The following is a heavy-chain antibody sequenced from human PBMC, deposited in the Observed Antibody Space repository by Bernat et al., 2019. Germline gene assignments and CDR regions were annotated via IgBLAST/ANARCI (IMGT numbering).Heavy chain of an antibody. J-gene: IGHJ4*02. V-gene: IGHV3-15*07. CDR2: IKSKTDGGTT. D-gene: IGHD3-10*01. CDR3: TTELWFGELGLDPNDY. Sequence: EVQLVESGGGLVKPGGSLRLSCAASGFTFSNAWMNWVRQAPGKGLEWVGRIKSKTDGGTTDYAAPVKGRLTISRDDSKNTLYLQMNSLKTEDTAVYYCTTELWFGELGLDPNDYWGQGTLVTVSS. CDR1: GFTFSNAW.